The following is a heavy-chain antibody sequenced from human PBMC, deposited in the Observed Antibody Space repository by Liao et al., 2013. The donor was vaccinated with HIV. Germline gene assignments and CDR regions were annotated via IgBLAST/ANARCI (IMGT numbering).Heavy chain of an antibody. J-gene: IGHJ2*01. CDR2: VFTTGST. Sequence: QVQLQESGPGLVKPSQTLSLTCSVSGGSINNGTTYWTWIRQPAGKGLEWIGRVFTTGSTNYNTSLKSRVTISLDTAKNQFSLTLTSVTAADTAVYYCAREGTSWAVTDTRYFDLWGRGTLVTVSS. CDR3: AREGTSWAVTDTRYFDL. CDR1: GGSINNGTTY. V-gene: IGHV4-61*02. D-gene: IGHD6-19*01.